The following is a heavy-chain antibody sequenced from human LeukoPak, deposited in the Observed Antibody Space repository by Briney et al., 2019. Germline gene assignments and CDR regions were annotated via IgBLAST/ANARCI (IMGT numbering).Heavy chain of an antibody. CDR1: GGSFSGYY. D-gene: IGHD3-16*01. V-gene: IGHV4-34*01. CDR3: ARIKGTWGVGWFDP. Sequence: PSETLSLTCAVYGGSFSGYYWSWIRQPPGKWLEWIGEINHSGSTNYNPSLKSRVTISVDTSKNQFSLKLSSVTAADTAVYYCARIKGTWGVGWFDPWGQGTLVTVSS. J-gene: IGHJ5*02. CDR2: INHSGST.